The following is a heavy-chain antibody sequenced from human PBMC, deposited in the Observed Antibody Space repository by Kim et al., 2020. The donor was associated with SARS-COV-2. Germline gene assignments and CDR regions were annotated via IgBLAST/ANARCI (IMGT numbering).Heavy chain of an antibody. CDR3: AKGDGFDY. Sequence: GSNKHCADSVKGRFTISRDNSKNTLYLQRNSLRAEDTAVYYCAKGDGFDYWGQGTLVTVSS. V-gene: IGHV3-30*02. CDR2: GSNK. J-gene: IGHJ4*02.